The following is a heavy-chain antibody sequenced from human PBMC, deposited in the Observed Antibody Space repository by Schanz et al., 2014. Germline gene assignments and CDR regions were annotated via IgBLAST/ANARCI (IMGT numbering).Heavy chain of an antibody. CDR1: GFTFRTYL. CDR3: AREGERKGMLPYYFDY. Sequence: EVQLVESGGGLVQPGGSLRLSCAASGFTFRTYLMNWVRQAPGKGLEWVSFISSSSSTIYYADSVKDRFTISRDNAKNSLYLQMNSLRDEDTAVYYCAREGERKGMLPYYFDYWGQGALVTVSS. J-gene: IGHJ4*02. CDR2: ISSSSSTI. D-gene: IGHD3-10*01. V-gene: IGHV3-48*02.